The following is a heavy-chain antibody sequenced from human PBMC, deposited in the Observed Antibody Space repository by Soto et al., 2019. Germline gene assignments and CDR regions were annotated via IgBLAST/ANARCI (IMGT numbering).Heavy chain of an antibody. CDR1: GFTFSNAW. Sequence: GGSLRLSCAASGFTFSNAWMNWVRQAPGKGLEWVGRIKSKTDGGTTDYAAPVKGRFTISRDDSKNTLYLQMNSLKTEDTAVYYCTDHCSSTSCYADYWGQGTLVTVSS. CDR3: TDHCSSTSCYADY. V-gene: IGHV3-15*07. CDR2: IKSKTDGGTT. J-gene: IGHJ4*02. D-gene: IGHD2-2*01.